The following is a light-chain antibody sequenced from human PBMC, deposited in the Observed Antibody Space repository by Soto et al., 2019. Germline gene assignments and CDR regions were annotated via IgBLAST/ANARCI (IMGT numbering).Light chain of an antibody. J-gene: IGKJ1*01. CDR3: QQYDNWPGT. CDR2: GAS. V-gene: IGKV3D-15*01. Sequence: EIVMTQSPATLSVSPGERVTLSCRASQSISSNLAWYQQKPGQAPRLLIYGASTRATGIPARFSGGGSGTEFTLTISSLQSEDFADYYCQQYDNWPGTFGQGTKVEIK. CDR1: QSISSN.